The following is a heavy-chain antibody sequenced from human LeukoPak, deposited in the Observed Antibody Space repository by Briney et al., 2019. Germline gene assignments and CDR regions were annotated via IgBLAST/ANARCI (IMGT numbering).Heavy chain of an antibody. D-gene: IGHD6-19*01. J-gene: IGHJ4*02. CDR3: AREGAVAGTLGFDY. CDR1: GYTFTGYY. CDR2: INPNSGGT. V-gene: IGHV1-2*04. Sequence: ASVKVSCKASGYTFTGYYMHWVRQAPGQGLEWMGWINPNSGGTNYAQKFQGWVTMTRDTSISTAYMELSRLRSDDTAVYYCAREGAVAGTLGFDYWGQGTLVTVSS.